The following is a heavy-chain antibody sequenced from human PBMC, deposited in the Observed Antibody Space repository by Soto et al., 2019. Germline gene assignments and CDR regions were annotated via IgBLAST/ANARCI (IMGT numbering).Heavy chain of an antibody. Sequence: QVQLVESGGSVVQPGGSLRLSCAASGFTFNNHGMHWLRQAPGKGLEWVAVISYDGSNKYYADSMRGRLTISRDNSKNTLYLQMHSLRPEDSAVYYCVSWAGRSSTRFFSGPFDYWGQGTLVTASS. V-gene: IGHV3-30*03. D-gene: IGHD2-2*01. CDR1: GFTFNNHG. CDR2: ISYDGSNK. CDR3: VSWAGRSSTRFFSGPFDY. J-gene: IGHJ4*02.